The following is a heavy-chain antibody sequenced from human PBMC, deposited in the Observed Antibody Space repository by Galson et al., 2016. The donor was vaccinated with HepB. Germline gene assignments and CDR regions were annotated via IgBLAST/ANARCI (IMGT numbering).Heavy chain of an antibody. CDR1: GGSISSAGYY. J-gene: IGHJ6*02. V-gene: IGHV4-31*03. Sequence: TLSLTCTVSGGSISSAGYYWRWIRQHPGKGLDWIGYIYYSGSTYYNPSLKSRVTISVDTSKNQFSLKLRSVTAADTAVYYCARDATQGYCTNGVCPEPYGMDVWGQGTTVTVSS. CDR3: ARDATQGYCTNGVCPEPYGMDV. CDR2: IYYSGST. D-gene: IGHD2-8*01.